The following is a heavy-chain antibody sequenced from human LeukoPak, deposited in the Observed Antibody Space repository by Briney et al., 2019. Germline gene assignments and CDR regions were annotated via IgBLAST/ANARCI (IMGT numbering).Heavy chain of an antibody. D-gene: IGHD3-16*02. J-gene: IGHJ4*02. V-gene: IGHV1-2*02. CDR2: INPNSGGT. Sequence: ASVKVSCKASGYTFTGYYMHWVRQAPGQGLEWMGLINPNSGGTNYAQKFQGRVTMTSDTSISTASMELSRLRSDDTAVYYWARGDDMITFGGVIADWGQGTLVTVSS. CDR3: ARGDDMITFGGVIAD. CDR1: GYTFTGYY.